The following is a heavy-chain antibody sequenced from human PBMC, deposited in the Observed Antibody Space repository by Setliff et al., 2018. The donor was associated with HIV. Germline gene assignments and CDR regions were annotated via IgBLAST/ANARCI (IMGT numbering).Heavy chain of an antibody. V-gene: IGHV4-34*01. J-gene: IGHJ4*02. CDR1: RRAFSAYY. Sequence: PSETLSLTCAVSRRAFSAYYWGWIRQPPGGGLEWLGEINPGGSPNYNPSLKSRLTISSDTSENHFSLELRSVTAADTAMYYCAREKNGYFDSWGQGTLVTVSS. CDR3: AREKNGYFDS. D-gene: IGHD2-8*01. CDR2: INPGGSP.